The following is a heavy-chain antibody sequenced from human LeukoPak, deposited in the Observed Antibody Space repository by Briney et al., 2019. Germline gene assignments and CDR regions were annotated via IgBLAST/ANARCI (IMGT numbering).Heavy chain of an antibody. D-gene: IGHD2-2*01. CDR1: GYSLTSYW. V-gene: IGHV5-51*01. CDR3: ARPGYCSSTSCYASF. Sequence: GQSLKISCKGSGYSLTSYWIGWVRQMPGKGLEWMGIIYPGDSDTRYSPSFQGQVTISADKSISTAYLQWSSLKASDTAMYYCARPGYCSSTSCYASFWGQGTMVTVSS. CDR2: IYPGDSDT. J-gene: IGHJ4*02.